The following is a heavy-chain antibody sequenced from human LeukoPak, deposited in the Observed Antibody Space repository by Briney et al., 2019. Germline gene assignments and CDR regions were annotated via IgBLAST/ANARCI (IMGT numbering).Heavy chain of an antibody. D-gene: IGHD2-2*01. CDR2: ISSSSSTI. J-gene: IGHJ1*01. CDR1: GFTFSSYS. Sequence: GGSLRLSCAASGFTFSSYSMNWVRQAPGKGLEWVSYISSSSSTIYYADSVKGRFTISRDNSKNTLYLQMNSLRAEDTAVYYCARDLGMRYCSSTSCSSYFQYWGQGTLVTVSS. CDR3: ARDLGMRYCSSTSCSSYFQY. V-gene: IGHV3-48*01.